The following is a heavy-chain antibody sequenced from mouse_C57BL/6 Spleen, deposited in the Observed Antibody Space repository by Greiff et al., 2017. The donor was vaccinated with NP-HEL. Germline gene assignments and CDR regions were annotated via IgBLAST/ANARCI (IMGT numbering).Heavy chain of an antibody. V-gene: IGHV1-55*01. Sequence: VQLQQPGAELVKPGASVKMSCKASGYTFTSYWITWVKQRPGQGLEWIGDIYPGSGSTNYNEKFKSKATLTVDTSSSTAYMQLSSLTYEDSAVYYCANYGSSPWYFDVWGTGTTVTVSS. J-gene: IGHJ1*03. CDR1: GYTFTSYW. CDR3: ANYGSSPWYFDV. D-gene: IGHD1-1*01. CDR2: IYPGSGST.